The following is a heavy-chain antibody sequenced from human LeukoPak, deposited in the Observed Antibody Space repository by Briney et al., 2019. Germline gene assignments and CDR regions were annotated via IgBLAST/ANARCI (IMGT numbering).Heavy chain of an antibody. CDR1: GFTFSTYG. D-gene: IGHD6-19*01. J-gene: IGHJ4*02. CDR3: AKQGSGWSLDY. V-gene: IGHV3-23*01. CDR2: ISGSGGST. Sequence: GGSLRLSCAASGFTFSTYGMSWVRQAPGEGLEWVSAISGSGGSTYYADSVKGRFTISRDNSKNTLYLQMNSLRAEDTAVYYCAKQGSGWSLDYWGQGTLVTVSS.